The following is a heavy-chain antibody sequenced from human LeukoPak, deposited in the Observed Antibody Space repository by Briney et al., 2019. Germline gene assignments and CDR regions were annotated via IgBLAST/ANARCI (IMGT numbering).Heavy chain of an antibody. CDR3: ARDPYSGNYGNDYYYYMDV. V-gene: IGHV3-21*01. Sequence: GGSLRLSCAASGFTFSSYSMNWVRQAPGKAMEWVSSITSSGTYIFYADSVKGRFTISRDNAKNSLYLQMDSLGPEDTAVYYCARDPYSGNYGNDYYYYMDVWGKGTTVTISS. D-gene: IGHD1-26*01. CDR2: ITSSGTYI. J-gene: IGHJ6*03. CDR1: GFTFSSYS.